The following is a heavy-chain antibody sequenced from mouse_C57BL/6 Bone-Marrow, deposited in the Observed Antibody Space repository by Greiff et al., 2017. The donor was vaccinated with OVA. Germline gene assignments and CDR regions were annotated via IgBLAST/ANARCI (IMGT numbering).Heavy chain of an antibody. V-gene: IGHV5-12*01. J-gene: IGHJ2*01. CDR1: GFTFSDYY. D-gene: IGHD1-1*01. Sequence: EVQVVESGGGLVQPGGSLKLSCAASGFTFSDYYMYWVRQTPEKRLEWVAYISNGGGSTYYPDTVKGRFTISRDNAKNTLYLQMSRLKSEDTAMYYCARQYYGSSFYFDYWGQGTTLTVSS. CDR2: ISNGGGST. CDR3: ARQYYGSSFYFDY.